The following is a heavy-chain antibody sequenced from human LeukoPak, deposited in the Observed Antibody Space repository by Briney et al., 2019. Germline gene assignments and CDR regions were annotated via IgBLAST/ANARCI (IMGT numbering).Heavy chain of an antibody. D-gene: IGHD5-12*01. CDR1: GFTFSTYG. CDR2: IRYDASIR. Sequence: GGSLRLSCAASGFTFSTYGMHWVRQAPGKWLEWVAFIRYDASIRYYADSVKGRFTISRDNSQNTLYLQMNSLRPEGTGVYYCAKDRSGYGPDYWGQGTLVTVSS. V-gene: IGHV3-30*02. CDR3: AKDRSGYGPDY. J-gene: IGHJ4*02.